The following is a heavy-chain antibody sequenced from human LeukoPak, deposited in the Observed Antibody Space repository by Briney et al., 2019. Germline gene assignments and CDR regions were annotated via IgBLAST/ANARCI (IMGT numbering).Heavy chain of an antibody. J-gene: IGHJ4*02. CDR3: ARSFKAVSGPFDS. V-gene: IGHV4-59*01. CDR1: GGSISSYY. CDR2: IYYSGST. Sequence: SETLSLTCTVSGGSISSYYWSWIRQPPGKGLEWIGYIYYSGSTNYNPSLKSRATISVDTSKNQFSLKLSSVTAADTAVYYCARSFKAVSGPFDSGGGGPLVTVSS. D-gene: IGHD1-26*01.